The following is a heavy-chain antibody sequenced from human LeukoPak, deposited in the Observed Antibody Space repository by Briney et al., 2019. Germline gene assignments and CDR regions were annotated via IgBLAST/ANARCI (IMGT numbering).Heavy chain of an antibody. J-gene: IGHJ4*02. D-gene: IGHD5-18*01. CDR1: GLTFSSSW. V-gene: IGHV3-7*01. CDR3: ARDLAYSRLDY. CDR2: INPEGSEK. Sequence: GGSLRLSCAVSGLTFSSSWMDWVRQAPGKGLEWVTSINPEGSEKYSADSVKGRFTISRDNAKNSLYLQMDSLRVEDTAFYYCARDLAYSRLDYWGQGMLVTVSS.